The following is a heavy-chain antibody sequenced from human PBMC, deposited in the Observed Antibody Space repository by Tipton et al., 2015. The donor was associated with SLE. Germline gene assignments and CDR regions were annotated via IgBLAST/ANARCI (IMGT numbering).Heavy chain of an antibody. CDR3: AREGGSGWSY. Sequence: TLSLTCAVYGGSFSGHYWSWIRQPPGKGLEWIGEINHSGSTNYNPSLKSRVTISVDTSKNQFSLKLSSVTAADTAVYYCAREGGSGWSYWGQGTLVTVSS. V-gene: IGHV4-34*01. CDR2: INHSGST. CDR1: GGSFSGHY. J-gene: IGHJ4*02. D-gene: IGHD6-19*01.